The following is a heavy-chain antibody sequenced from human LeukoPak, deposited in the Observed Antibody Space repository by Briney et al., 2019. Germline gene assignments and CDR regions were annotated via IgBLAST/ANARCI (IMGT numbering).Heavy chain of an antibody. CDR1: GYTFTSYA. D-gene: IGHD5-12*01. J-gene: IGHJ4*02. CDR2: INAGNGNT. CDR3: ARVQALGYSGYDFFDY. Sequence: VASVKVSCKASGYTFTSYAMHWVRQAPGQGLEWMGWINAGNGNTKYSQKFQGRVTITRDTSASTAYMELSSLRSEDTAVYYCARVQALGYSGYDFFDYWGQGTLVTVSS. V-gene: IGHV1-3*01.